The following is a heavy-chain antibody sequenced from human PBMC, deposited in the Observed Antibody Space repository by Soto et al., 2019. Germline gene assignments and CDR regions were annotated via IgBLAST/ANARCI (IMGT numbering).Heavy chain of an antibody. D-gene: IGHD6-6*01. Sequence: SETLSLTCAVYGGSFSGYYWSWIRQPPGKGLEWIGEINHSGSTNYNPSLKSRVTISVDTSKNQFSLKLSSVTAADTAVYYCARGYRPAARPRGHFDYWGQGTLVTVSS. CDR2: INHSGST. CDR1: GGSFSGYY. CDR3: ARGYRPAARPRGHFDY. V-gene: IGHV4-34*01. J-gene: IGHJ4*02.